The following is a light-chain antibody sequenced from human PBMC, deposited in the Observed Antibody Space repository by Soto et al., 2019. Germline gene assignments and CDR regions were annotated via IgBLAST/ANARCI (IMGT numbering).Light chain of an antibody. CDR3: SSTSSTITQVV. CDR2: DVS. CDR1: SSDIGGYNY. Sequence: QSALTQPASVSGTPGQSITISCTGTSSDIGGYNYVSWYQHHPGKAPKVMVYDVSSRPSGVSNRFSGSKSGNTASLTIAGLQAEDEADYYCSSTSSTITQVVFGGGTKLTVL. J-gene: IGLJ2*01. V-gene: IGLV2-14*03.